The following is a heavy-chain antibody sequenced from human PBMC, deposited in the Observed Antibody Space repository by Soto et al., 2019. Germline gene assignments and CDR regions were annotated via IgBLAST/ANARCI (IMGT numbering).Heavy chain of an antibody. D-gene: IGHD5-18*01. V-gene: IGHV4-30-4*01. Sequence: QVQLQESGPGLVKPSQSLSLTCTVSGGSISSGNYCWSWIRQPPGKGLEWIGFIHYSGSSYYNPSLKSRVTISVDTSKNQFSLKLDSVTAADTAVYYCARDLDTATYFDYWGHGTLVIVSS. J-gene: IGHJ4*01. CDR2: IHYSGSS. CDR3: ARDLDTATYFDY. CDR1: GGSISSGNYC.